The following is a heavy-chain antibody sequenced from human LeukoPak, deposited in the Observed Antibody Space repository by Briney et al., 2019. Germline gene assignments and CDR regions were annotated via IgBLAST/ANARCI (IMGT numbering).Heavy chain of an antibody. CDR1: GYTLTELS. V-gene: IGHV1-24*01. CDR3: ARGQVGAAYSF. CDR2: FDPEDDET. J-gene: IGHJ4*02. D-gene: IGHD1-26*01. Sequence: ASVKVSCKVSGYTLTELSIHWVRQAPGKGLEWMGGFDPEDDETIYAQRFRGRVTMTEDTSTDTAYMELNSLRSEDTAVYYCARGQVGAAYSFWGQGTLVTVSS.